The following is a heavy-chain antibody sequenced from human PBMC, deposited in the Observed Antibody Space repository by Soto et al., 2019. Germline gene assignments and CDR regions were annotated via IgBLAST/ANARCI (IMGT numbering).Heavy chain of an antibody. CDR1: GFTFSSYA. CDR3: AKYRVLASGGATYFGY. Sequence: GGSLRLSCAASGFTFSSYAMSWVRQAPGKGLEWVSAISGSGGSTYYADSVKGRFTISRDNSKNTLYLQMNSLRAEDTAIYYFAKYRVLASGGATYFGYWGQGTLVTVSS. V-gene: IGHV3-23*01. CDR2: ISGSGGST. J-gene: IGHJ4*02. D-gene: IGHD1-26*01.